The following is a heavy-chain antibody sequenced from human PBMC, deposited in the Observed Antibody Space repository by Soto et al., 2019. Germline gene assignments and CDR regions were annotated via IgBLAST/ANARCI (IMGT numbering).Heavy chain of an antibody. V-gene: IGHV1-18*01. CDR1: GYTLTSYG. D-gene: IGHD3-22*01. Sequence: ASVKVSCKASGYTLTSYGISWVRQAPGQGLEWMGWISAYNGNTNYAQKLQGRVTMTTDTSTSTAYMELRSLRSDDTAVYYCASGRYYDSSGYAPSDYWGQGTLVTVSS. J-gene: IGHJ4*02. CDR2: ISAYNGNT. CDR3: ASGRYYDSSGYAPSDY.